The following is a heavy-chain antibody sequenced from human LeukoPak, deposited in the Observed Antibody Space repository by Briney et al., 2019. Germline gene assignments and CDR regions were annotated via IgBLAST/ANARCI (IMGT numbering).Heavy chain of an antibody. CDR1: GGSMTHYF. CDR2: THTSGSP. J-gene: IGHJ4*02. CDR3: ARLRVGGNFDY. V-gene: IGHV4-4*09. Sequence: SGTLSLTCTVSGGSMTHYFWNWIRQAPGKGLEWIGYTHTSGSPDYSRSLKSRVTISLDTSKNQFSLKLSSVTAADTAVYYCARLRVGGNFDYWGQGTLVTVSS. D-gene: IGHD4-17*01.